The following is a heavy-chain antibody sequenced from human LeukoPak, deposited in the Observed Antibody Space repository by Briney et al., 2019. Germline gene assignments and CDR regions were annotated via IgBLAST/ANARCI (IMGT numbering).Heavy chain of an antibody. CDR3: ARFTRRSPQDY. D-gene: IGHD6-13*01. J-gene: IGHJ4*02. Sequence: PGGSLRLSCAASGFTFSSYGVHWVHQAPGKGLEWVAVISYDGSNKYYADPVKGRFTASRDNAQNSLYLQMNSLRVEDTAVYYCARFTRRSPQDYWGQGTLVIVSS. CDR1: GFTFSSYG. V-gene: IGHV3-30*03. CDR2: ISYDGSNK.